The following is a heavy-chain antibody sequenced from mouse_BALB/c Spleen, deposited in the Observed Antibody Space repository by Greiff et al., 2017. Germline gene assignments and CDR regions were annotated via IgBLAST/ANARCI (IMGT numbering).Heavy chain of an antibody. J-gene: IGHJ4*01. CDR2: ISYDGSN. Sequence: EVQLQESGPGLVKPSQSLSLTCSVTGYSITSGYYWNWIRQFPGNKLEWMGYISYDGSNNYNPSLKNRISITRDTSKNQFFLKLNSVTTEDTATYYCAREGPYYAMDYWGQGTSVTVSS. V-gene: IGHV3-6*02. CDR3: AREGPYYAMDY. D-gene: IGHD3-3*01. CDR1: GYSITSGYY.